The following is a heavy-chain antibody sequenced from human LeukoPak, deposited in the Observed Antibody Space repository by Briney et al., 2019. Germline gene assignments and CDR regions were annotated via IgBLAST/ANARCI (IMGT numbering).Heavy chain of an antibody. CDR2: ISGSGGNT. V-gene: IGHV3-23*01. J-gene: IGHJ4*02. CDR3: ATEGGGVNSGAGKDY. CDR1: GFTFSSYA. D-gene: IGHD1-26*01. Sequence: PGGSLRLSCAASGFTFSSYAMSWVRQAPGKGLEWVSAISGSGGNTYYADSVKGRFTISRDNSENTLYLQMNSLRAEDTAVYYCATEGGGVNSGAGKDYWGQGTLVTVSS.